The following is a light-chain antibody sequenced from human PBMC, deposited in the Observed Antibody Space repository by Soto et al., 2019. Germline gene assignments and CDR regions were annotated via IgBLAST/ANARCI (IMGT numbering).Light chain of an antibody. CDR1: QSINNW. CDR3: QQYNDWAPFT. J-gene: IGKJ3*01. Sequence: DVQMTQSPSSLSASVGDRVTITCRASQSINNWLAWYQQKPGKAPKFLIYDASTLETGVPSRFSGSASGTEFTLTISGLQPEDVASYYCQQYNDWAPFTFGPGTKVDIK. CDR2: DAS. V-gene: IGKV1-5*01.